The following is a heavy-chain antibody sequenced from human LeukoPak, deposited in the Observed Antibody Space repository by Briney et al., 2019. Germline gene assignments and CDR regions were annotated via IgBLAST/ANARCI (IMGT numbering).Heavy chain of an antibody. CDR1: GYTFTGYY. Sequence: ASVKVSCKASGYTFTGYYMHWVRQAPGQGLEWMGWVNPNSGGTNYAQKFQGRVTMTRDTSISTAYMELSRLRSDDTAVYYCARDWGTSPTYYFDYWGQGTLVTVSS. V-gene: IGHV1-2*02. CDR3: ARDWGTSPTYYFDY. D-gene: IGHD1-1*01. CDR2: VNPNSGGT. J-gene: IGHJ4*02.